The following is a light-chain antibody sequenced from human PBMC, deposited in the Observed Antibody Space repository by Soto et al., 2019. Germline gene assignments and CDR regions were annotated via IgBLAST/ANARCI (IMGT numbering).Light chain of an antibody. CDR1: QSISSW. CDR2: KAS. Sequence: DIQMTQSPSTLSASVGDRVTITCRASQSISSWLAWYQQKPGKAPNLLIFKASTLDSGVPSRFSGSGSGTDFTLTISNLQPEDFATYYCQQTSSTPTFGGGTKVEIK. J-gene: IGKJ4*01. V-gene: IGKV1-5*03. CDR3: QQTSSTPT.